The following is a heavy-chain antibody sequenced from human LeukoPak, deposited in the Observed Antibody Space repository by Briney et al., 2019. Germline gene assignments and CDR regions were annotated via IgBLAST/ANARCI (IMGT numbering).Heavy chain of an antibody. CDR3: ARGASYCSSTSCYPDY. CDR1: GYSFTSYW. J-gene: IGHJ4*02. V-gene: IGHV5-51*01. Sequence: GESLKISCKGSGYSFTSYWIGWVRQMPGKGLEWMGIIYPGDSDTSYSPSFQGQVTISADKSISTAYLQWSSLKASDTAMYYCARGASYCSSTSCYPDYWGQGTLVTVSS. D-gene: IGHD2-2*01. CDR2: IYPGDSDT.